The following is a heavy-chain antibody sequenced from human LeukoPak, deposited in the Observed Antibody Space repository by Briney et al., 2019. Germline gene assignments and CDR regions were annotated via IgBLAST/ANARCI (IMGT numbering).Heavy chain of an antibody. Sequence: SETLSLTCAVYVGSFSGYYWSWIRQPPGKGLEWIGEINHSGSTNYNSSLKSRVTISVDTSRNQFSLKLSSVTAADTAVYYCARGYYGSGSHCCHMDVWGKGTTITVS. CDR1: VGSFSGYY. J-gene: IGHJ6*03. V-gene: IGHV4-34*01. CDR2: INHSGST. CDR3: ARGYYGSGSHCCHMDV. D-gene: IGHD3-10*01.